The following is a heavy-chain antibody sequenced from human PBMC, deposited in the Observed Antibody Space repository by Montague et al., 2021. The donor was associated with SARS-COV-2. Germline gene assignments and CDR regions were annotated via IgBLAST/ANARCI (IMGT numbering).Heavy chain of an antibody. J-gene: IGHJ6*02. V-gene: IGHV4-59*01. CDR2: IYYSGTT. CDR1: GGSISSYF. D-gene: IGHD3-3*01. Sequence: SETLSLTCTVSGGSISSYFWSWIRQPPGKGLEWIGSIYYSGTTNYSPSLKSRVTISVDTSKNQFSLKPSSVTAADTAVYYCARVVRYYDFWSSYTEYYYYGMDVWGQGTTVTVSS. CDR3: ARVVRYYDFWSSYTEYYYYGMDV.